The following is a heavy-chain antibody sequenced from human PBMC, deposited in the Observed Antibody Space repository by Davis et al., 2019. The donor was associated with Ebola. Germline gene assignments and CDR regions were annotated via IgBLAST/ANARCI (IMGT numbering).Heavy chain of an antibody. J-gene: IGHJ5*02. V-gene: IGHV1-18*04. CDR2: ISAYNGNT. CDR1: GYTFTGYY. Sequence: ASVKVSCKASGYTFTGYYMHWVRQAPGQGLEWMGWISAYNGNTNYAQKLQGRVTMTTDTSTSTAYMELRSLRSDDTAVYYCARVQTGYYFDSSDSPSWFAPWGQGTLVTVSS. D-gene: IGHD3-22*01. CDR3: ARVQTGYYFDSSDSPSWFAP.